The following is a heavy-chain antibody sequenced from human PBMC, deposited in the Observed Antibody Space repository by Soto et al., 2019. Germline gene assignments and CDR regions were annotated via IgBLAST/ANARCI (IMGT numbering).Heavy chain of an antibody. V-gene: IGHV4-39*01. Sequence: SETLSLTCTVSGGSISSPHDYWGWIRQSPGRGLEWIGSIYYSGSTYYNPSLKSRITISVDTSKNQFSLNLTSVTAADTAVYYCARHVLTDYIVYYFDFWGQGTLVTVSS. CDR3: ARHVLTDYIVYYFDF. J-gene: IGHJ4*02. CDR2: IYYSGST. CDR1: GGSISSPHDY. D-gene: IGHD5-12*01.